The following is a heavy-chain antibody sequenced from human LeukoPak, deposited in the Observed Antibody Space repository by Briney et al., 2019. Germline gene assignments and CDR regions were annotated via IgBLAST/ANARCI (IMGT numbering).Heavy chain of an antibody. CDR1: GYTFTGYH. Sequence: ASVKVSCKASGYTFTGYHMHWVRQAPGQGLEWMGRINPNSGDTNYAQKFQGRVTMTRDTSISTAYMELSRLRSDDTAVYYCAREVGVGATTSLSYWGQGALVTVSS. CDR2: INPNSGDT. D-gene: IGHD1-26*01. V-gene: IGHV1-2*06. CDR3: AREVGVGATTSLSY. J-gene: IGHJ4*02.